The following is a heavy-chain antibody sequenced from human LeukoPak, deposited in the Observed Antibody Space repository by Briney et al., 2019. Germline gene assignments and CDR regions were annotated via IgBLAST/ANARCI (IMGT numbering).Heavy chain of an antibody. D-gene: IGHD5-18*01. CDR2: ISGSGGST. CDR3: AKEPSYGFQYNLFDP. J-gene: IGHJ5*02. Sequence: PGGSLRLSCVASGFTFSSYGMSWVRQAPGKGLEWVSAISGSGGSTYYADSVKGRFTISRDNSKNTLYLQMNSLRAEDTAVYYCAKEPSYGFQYNLFDPWGQGTLVTVSS. CDR1: GFTFSSYG. V-gene: IGHV3-23*01.